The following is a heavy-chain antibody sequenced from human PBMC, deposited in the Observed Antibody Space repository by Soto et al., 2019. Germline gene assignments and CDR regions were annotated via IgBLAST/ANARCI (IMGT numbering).Heavy chain of an antibody. CDR3: ARVAIAGGGIPPHWFDP. J-gene: IGHJ5*02. Sequence: QVQLVQSGAEVKKPGASVKVSCKASGYTFTSYGISWVRQAPGQGLEWMGWIRAYNGNTNYAQKLQGRVTMTKDTSTSPAYMELRSLRSDDTAVYYCARVAIAGGGIPPHWFDPWGQGTLVTVTS. CDR1: GYTFTSYG. CDR2: IRAYNGNT. V-gene: IGHV1-18*01. D-gene: IGHD2-15*01.